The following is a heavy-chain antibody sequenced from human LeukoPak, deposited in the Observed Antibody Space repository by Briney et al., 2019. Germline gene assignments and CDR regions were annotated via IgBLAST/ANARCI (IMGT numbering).Heavy chain of an antibody. J-gene: IGHJ4*02. Sequence: NPSETLSLTCTISSGSISSYYWSWIRQPPGKGLEWIGYVYQSGTTSYNPSLKRRVTISADSSKNQFSLRRTSVTAADTAVYYCARHGGTLGYFDNWGQGTLVTVSS. CDR1: SGSISSYY. D-gene: IGHD1-26*01. CDR3: ARHGGTLGYFDN. V-gene: IGHV4-59*08. CDR2: VYQSGTT.